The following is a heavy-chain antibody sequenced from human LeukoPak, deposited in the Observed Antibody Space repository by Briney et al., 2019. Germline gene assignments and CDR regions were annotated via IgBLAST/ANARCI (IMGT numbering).Heavy chain of an antibody. CDR1: GFTFSSYS. V-gene: IGHV3-21*01. CDR2: ISSSSYI. J-gene: IGHJ4*02. Sequence: PGGSLRLSCAASGFTFSSYSMNWVRQAPGKGLEWASSISSSSYIYYADSVKGRFTISRDNAKNSLYLQMNSLRAEDTAVYYCARAALAARVFFDYWGQGTLVTVSS. D-gene: IGHD6-6*01. CDR3: ARAALAARVFFDY.